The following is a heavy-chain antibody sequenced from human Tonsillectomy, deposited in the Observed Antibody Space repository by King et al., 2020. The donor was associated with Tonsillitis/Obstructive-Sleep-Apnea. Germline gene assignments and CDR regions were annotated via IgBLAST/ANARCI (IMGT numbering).Heavy chain of an antibody. J-gene: IGHJ4*02. CDR1: GGTFSSYA. CDR2: IFPLYVLT. Sequence: QLVQSGAEGKKPGSSVKVSCKASGGTFSSYAISWVRRAPGQGLEGWGGIFPLYVLTTYAQKFQGRITITADKSTSTAYMELSSLRSEDTAVYYCASQYYDSSGCYYFDYWGQGTLVTVSS. V-gene: IGHV1-69*17. D-gene: IGHD3-22*01. CDR3: ASQYYDSSGCYYFDY.